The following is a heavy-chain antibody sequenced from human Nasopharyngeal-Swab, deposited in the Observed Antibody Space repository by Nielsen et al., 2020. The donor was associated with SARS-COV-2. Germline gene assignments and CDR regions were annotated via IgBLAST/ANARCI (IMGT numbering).Heavy chain of an antibody. Sequence: GESLKISCAASGFTFSDYYMSWIRQAPGKGLEWVSYISSSSSYTNYADSVKGRFTISRDNAKNSLYLQMNSLRAEDTAVYYCAKGSLGIVGAMGRLDYWGQGTLVTVSS. V-gene: IGHV3-11*05. J-gene: IGHJ4*02. D-gene: IGHD1-26*01. CDR2: ISSSSSYT. CDR1: GFTFSDYY. CDR3: AKGSLGIVGAMGRLDY.